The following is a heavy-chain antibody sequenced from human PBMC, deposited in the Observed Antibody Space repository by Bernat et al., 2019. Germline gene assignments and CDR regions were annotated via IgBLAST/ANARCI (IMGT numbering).Heavy chain of an antibody. CDR1: GFTFSSYA. D-gene: IGHD3-16*01. Sequence: EVQLLESGGGLVQPGGSLRLSCAASGFTFSSYAMSWVRQAPGKGLEWVSAISGSGGSTYYADSVKGRFTISRDNSKNTLYLQMNSLRAEDTAVYCCAKDLAVSLYYYYGMDVWGQGTTVTVSS. CDR2: ISGSGGST. CDR3: AKDLAVSLYYYYGMDV. V-gene: IGHV3-23*01. J-gene: IGHJ6*02.